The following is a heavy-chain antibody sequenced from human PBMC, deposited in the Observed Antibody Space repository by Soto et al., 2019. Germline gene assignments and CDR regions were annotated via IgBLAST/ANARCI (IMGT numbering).Heavy chain of an antibody. CDR1: GFTFDDYT. V-gene: IGHV3-43*01. J-gene: IGHJ6*02. CDR3: AKGAPITMVRGVIITRDYYYYYGMDV. Sequence: GGSLRLSXAASGFTFDDYTMHWVRQAPGKGLEWVSLISWDGGSTYYADSVKGRFTISRDNSKNSLYLQMNSLRTEDTALYYCAKGAPITMVRGVIITRDYYYYYGMDVWGQGTTVTVSS. CDR2: ISWDGGST. D-gene: IGHD3-10*01.